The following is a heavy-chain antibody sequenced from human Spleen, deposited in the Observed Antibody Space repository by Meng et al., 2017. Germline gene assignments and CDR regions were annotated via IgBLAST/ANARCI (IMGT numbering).Heavy chain of an antibody. CDR1: GYTFPDYW. CDR2: INAGNGNT. Sequence: ASVKVSCKASGYTFPDYWLHWVRQAPGQRLEWMGWINAGNGNTKYSQKFQGRVTITRDTSASTAYMELSSLRSEDTAVYYCARGPKRIQLWLRGYYYYGMDVWGQGTTVTVSS. V-gene: IGHV1-3*01. D-gene: IGHD5-18*01. J-gene: IGHJ6*02. CDR3: ARGPKRIQLWLRGYYYYGMDV.